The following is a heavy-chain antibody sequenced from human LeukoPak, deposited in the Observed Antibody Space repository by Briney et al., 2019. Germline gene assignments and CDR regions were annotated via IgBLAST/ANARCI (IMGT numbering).Heavy chain of an antibody. J-gene: IGHJ4*02. Sequence: SETLSLTCTISSGSISSSSYYWGWIRQPPGKGLEWIGSIYYSGSTYYNPSLKSRVTISVDTSKNQFSLKLSSVTAADTAVYYCARQYDPSQSDYWGQGTLVTVSS. CDR3: ARQYDPSQSDY. CDR1: SGSISSSSYY. CDR2: IYYSGST. V-gene: IGHV4-39*07. D-gene: IGHD2-2*01.